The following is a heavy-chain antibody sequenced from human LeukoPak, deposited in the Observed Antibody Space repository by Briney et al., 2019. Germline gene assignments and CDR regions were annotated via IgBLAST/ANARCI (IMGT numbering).Heavy chain of an antibody. CDR3: ATGNYYDSRGYYTFGY. J-gene: IGHJ1*01. Sequence: PGGSLRLSCAASGFTFSKYWMHWVRQVPGKGLVWVSLINGDGSTTNYADFVKGQFTISRDNAKNTLSLQVNSLRAEDTAVYYCATGNYYDSRGYYTFGYWGQGTLVTVSS. D-gene: IGHD3-22*01. CDR2: INGDGSTT. CDR1: GFTFSKYW. V-gene: IGHV3-74*01.